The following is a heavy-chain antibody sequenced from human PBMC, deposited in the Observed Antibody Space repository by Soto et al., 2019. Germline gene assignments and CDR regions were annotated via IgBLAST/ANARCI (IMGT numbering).Heavy chain of an antibody. Sequence: SVKVSCKASGGTFSSYAISWVRQAPGQGLEWMGGIIPIFGTANYAQKFQGRVTITADESTSTAYMELSSLRSEDTAVYYCAPSTFGGVIRPSAWGQGTLVTVSS. CDR1: GGTFSSYA. D-gene: IGHD3-16*02. CDR3: APSTFGGVIRPSA. CDR2: IIPIFGTA. J-gene: IGHJ4*02. V-gene: IGHV1-69*13.